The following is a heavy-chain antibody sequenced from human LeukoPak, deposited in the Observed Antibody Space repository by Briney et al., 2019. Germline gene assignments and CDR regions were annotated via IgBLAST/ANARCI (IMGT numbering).Heavy chain of an antibody. CDR2: IIPILGIA. V-gene: IGHV1-69*04. Sequence: ASVTVSCKASGGTFSSYAISWVRQAPGQGLEWMGRIIPILGIANYAQKFQGRVTITADKSTSTAYMELSSLRSEDTAVYYCATAHSSGWSCFDYWGQGTLVTVSS. D-gene: IGHD6-19*01. CDR3: ATAHSSGWSCFDY. CDR1: GGTFSSYA. J-gene: IGHJ4*02.